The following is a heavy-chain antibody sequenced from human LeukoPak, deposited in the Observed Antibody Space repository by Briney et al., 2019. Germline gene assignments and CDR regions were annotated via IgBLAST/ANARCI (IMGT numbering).Heavy chain of an antibody. V-gene: IGHV4-30-4*01. CDR2: IYYSGGT. CDR1: GGSISSGDYY. J-gene: IGHJ4*02. CDR3: ARVVLYDSSGYPDY. Sequence: PSETLSLTCTVSGGSISSGDYYWSWIRQPPGKGLEWIVYIYYSGGTYYNPSLKSRVTISVDTSKNQFSLNLSSVTAADTAVYYCARVVLYDSSGYPDYWGQGTLVTVSS. D-gene: IGHD3-22*01.